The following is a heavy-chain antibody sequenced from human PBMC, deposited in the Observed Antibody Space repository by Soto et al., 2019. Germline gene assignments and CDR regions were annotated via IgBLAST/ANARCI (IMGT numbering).Heavy chain of an antibody. V-gene: IGHV4-39*01. D-gene: IGHD6-19*01. J-gene: IGHJ4*02. Sequence: QLQLQESGPGLVKPSETLSLTCTVSGGSISSSSYYWGWIRQPPGKGLEWIGSIYYSGSTYYNPSPQRRGTISVDPAQNPFSLKLGSVTAADPAVYYWARTGQWLAFDYWGQGTLVTVSS. CDR2: IYYSGST. CDR1: GGSISSSSYY. CDR3: ARTGQWLAFDY.